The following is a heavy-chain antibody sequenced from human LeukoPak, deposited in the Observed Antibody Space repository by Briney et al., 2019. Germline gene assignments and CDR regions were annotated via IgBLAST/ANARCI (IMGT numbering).Heavy chain of an antibody. V-gene: IGHV4-34*01. Sequence: PSEALSLTCAVYGGSFSGYYWSWIRQPPGKGLEWIGEINHSGSTNYNPSLKSRVTISVDTSKNQFSLKLSSVTAADTAVYYCARGTTVTTYRVWAPLLGNWFDPWGQGTLVTVSS. CDR3: ARGTTVTTYRVWAPLLGNWFDP. D-gene: IGHD4-11*01. J-gene: IGHJ5*02. CDR1: GGSFSGYY. CDR2: INHSGST.